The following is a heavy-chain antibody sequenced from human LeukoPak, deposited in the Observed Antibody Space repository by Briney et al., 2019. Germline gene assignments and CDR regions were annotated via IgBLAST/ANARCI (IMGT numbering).Heavy chain of an antibody. V-gene: IGHV3-30-3*01. J-gene: IGHJ4*02. D-gene: IGHD3-22*01. Sequence: GRSLRLSCAASGFTFSSYAMHWVRQAPGKGLEWVAVISYDGSKKYYADSVKGRFTISRDNSKTTLYLQMNSLRAEDTAVYYCARDLAPSSGYPKSVFDSWGQGTLVTVSS. CDR3: ARDLAPSSGYPKSVFDS. CDR1: GFTFSSYA. CDR2: ISYDGSKK.